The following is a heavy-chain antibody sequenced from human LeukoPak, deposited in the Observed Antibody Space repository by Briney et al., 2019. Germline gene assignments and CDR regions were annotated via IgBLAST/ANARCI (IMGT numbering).Heavy chain of an antibody. V-gene: IGHV3-23*01. CDR1: GFTYTKHA. Sequence: GGSLRLSCAASGFTYTKHAMHWVRQAPGKGLEWVSGISGSGGNTYYADSVKGRFTISRDTSKNTLYLQMNSLRAEDTAIYYCAARPGRVPIYFDYWGQGTLVTVSS. D-gene: IGHD3-10*01. J-gene: IGHJ4*02. CDR2: ISGSGGNT. CDR3: AARPGRVPIYFDY.